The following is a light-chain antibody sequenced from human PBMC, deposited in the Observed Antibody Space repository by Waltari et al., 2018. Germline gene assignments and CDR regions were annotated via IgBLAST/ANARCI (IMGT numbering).Light chain of an antibody. J-gene: IGKJ4*01. V-gene: IGKV1-33*01. CDR2: DAS. CDR3: QQFESLPVT. Sequence: DIHMTQSPSSLSASVGVRVTITCQASHDISRYLSWYQQKPGKAPKLLIYDASNLETGVPSRFSGSGSGTDFTFTISSLQPEDIATYYCQQFESLPVTFGGGTKVEIK. CDR1: HDISRY.